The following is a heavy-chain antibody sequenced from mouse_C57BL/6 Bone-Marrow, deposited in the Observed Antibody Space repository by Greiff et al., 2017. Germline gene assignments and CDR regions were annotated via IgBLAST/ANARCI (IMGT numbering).Heavy chain of an antibody. Sequence: VKLVESGAELARPGASVKLSCKASGYTFTSYGISWVKQRTGQGLEWIGEIYPRSGNTYYNEKFKGKATLTADKSSSTAYMELRSLTSEDSAVSFGANRYNYGSNWYFDDWGTGTTVTVSS. CDR2: IYPRSGNT. D-gene: IGHD1-1*01. V-gene: IGHV1-81*01. CDR1: GYTFTSYG. J-gene: IGHJ1*03. CDR3: ANRYNYGSNWYFDD.